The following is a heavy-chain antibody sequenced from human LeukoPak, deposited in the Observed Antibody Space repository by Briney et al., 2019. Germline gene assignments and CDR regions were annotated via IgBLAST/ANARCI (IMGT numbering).Heavy chain of an antibody. CDR2: ISDDGTNK. CDR1: GFTFSRYA. Sequence: GGSLRLSCAASGFTFSRYAMHWVRQAPGKGLEWVAVISDDGTNKYYADSVKGRFSISGDNSKNTLSLQMNSLRAEDTAVYYCASSDCSTTTCYRGGHDYWGQGTLVTVSS. J-gene: IGHJ4*02. CDR3: ASSDCSTTTCYRGGHDY. V-gene: IGHV3-30-3*01. D-gene: IGHD2-2*02.